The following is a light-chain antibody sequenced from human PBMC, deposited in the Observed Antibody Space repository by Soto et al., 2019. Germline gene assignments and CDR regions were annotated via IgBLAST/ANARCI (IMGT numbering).Light chain of an antibody. V-gene: IGLV1-40*01. J-gene: IGLJ1*01. CDR2: GNS. Sequence: QSVLAEPPSVSGAPARRVTFPCTGSSSNIGAGYDVHWYQQLPGTAPKLLIYGNSNRPSGVPDRFSGSKSGTSASLAITGLQAEDEADYYCQSYDSSLSALYVFGTGTKVTVL. CDR1: SSNIGAGYD. CDR3: QSYDSSLSALYV.